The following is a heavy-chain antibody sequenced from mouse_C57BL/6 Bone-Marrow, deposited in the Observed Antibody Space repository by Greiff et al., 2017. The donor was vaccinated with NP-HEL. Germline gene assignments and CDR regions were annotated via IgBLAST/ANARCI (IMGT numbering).Heavy chain of an antibody. CDR3: TDGYYPAWFAY. Sequence: EVQLQQSGAELVRPGASVKLSCTASGFNIKDDYMHWVKQRPEQGLEWIGWIDPENGDTEYASKFQGKATITADTSSNTAYLQLSSLTSEDTAVYYCTDGYYPAWFAYWGQGTLVTVSA. CDR1: GFNIKDDY. CDR2: IDPENGDT. V-gene: IGHV14-4*01. J-gene: IGHJ3*01. D-gene: IGHD2-3*01.